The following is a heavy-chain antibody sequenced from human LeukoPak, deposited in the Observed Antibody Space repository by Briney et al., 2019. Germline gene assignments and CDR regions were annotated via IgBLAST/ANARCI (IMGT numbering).Heavy chain of an antibody. CDR2: ISARGDNT. Sequence: GGSLRLSCAASGFTFTNYAMSWVRQAPGKGLEWVTAISARGDNTYYADSVKGRFSISRDNSQNTQYLQMDSLRAEDTAIYYCAKAYHYGAGSSFDYWGQGILVTVSS. CDR1: GFTFTNYA. CDR3: AKAYHYGAGSSFDY. J-gene: IGHJ4*02. V-gene: IGHV3-23*01. D-gene: IGHD3-10*01.